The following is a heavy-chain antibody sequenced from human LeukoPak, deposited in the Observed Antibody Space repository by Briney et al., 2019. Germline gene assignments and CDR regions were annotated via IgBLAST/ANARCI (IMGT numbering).Heavy chain of an antibody. V-gene: IGHV3-23*01. CDR3: AKVRGYSGYETIDY. Sequence: PGGSLRLSCAASGLTFSSYAMSWVRQAPGKGLEWVSAISGSGGSTYYADSVKGRFTISRDNSKNTLYLQMNSLRAEDTAVYYCAKVRGYSGYETIDYWGQGTLVTVSS. CDR1: GLTFSSYA. D-gene: IGHD5-12*01. CDR2: ISGSGGST. J-gene: IGHJ4*02.